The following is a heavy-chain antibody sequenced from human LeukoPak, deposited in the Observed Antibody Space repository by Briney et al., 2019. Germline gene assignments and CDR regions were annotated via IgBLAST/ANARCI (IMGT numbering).Heavy chain of an antibody. Sequence: GGSLRLSCAASGFTFVDYAMHWVRHAPGKGLEWVSLISGDGGSTYYADSVKGRFTISRDNSKNSLYLQMNSLRTEDTALYYCAKDFLGYCSGGSCVYYGMDVWGQGTTVTVSS. J-gene: IGHJ6*02. CDR3: AKDFLGYCSGGSCVYYGMDV. D-gene: IGHD2-15*01. CDR2: ISGDGGST. V-gene: IGHV3-43*02. CDR1: GFTFVDYA.